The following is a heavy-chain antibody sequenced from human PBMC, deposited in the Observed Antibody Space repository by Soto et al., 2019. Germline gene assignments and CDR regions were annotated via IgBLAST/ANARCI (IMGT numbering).Heavy chain of an antibody. Sequence: GGSLRLSCAASGFTFSSYGMHWVRQAPGKGLEWVAVIWYDGSNKYYADSVKGRFTISRDNSKNTLYLQMNSLRVEDTALYYCARYCGPASCYSGFDYWGRGTLVTVSSGKDLKASVKVSCKASGYTFTGYYMQLVLDYWGQGTLVTVSS. V-gene: IGHV3-33*01. D-gene: IGHD2-15*01. J-gene: IGHJ4*02. CDR3: ARYCGPASCYSGFDYWGRGTLVTVSSGKDLKASVKVSCKASGYTFTGYYMQLVLDY. CDR2: IWYDGSNK. CDR1: GFTFSSYG.